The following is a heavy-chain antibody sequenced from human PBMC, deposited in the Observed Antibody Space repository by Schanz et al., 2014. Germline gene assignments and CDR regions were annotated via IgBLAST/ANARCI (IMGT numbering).Heavy chain of an antibody. CDR3: ARGSGTFDS. CDR1: GFTVSSNY. V-gene: IGHV3-30*03. D-gene: IGHD3-3*01. J-gene: IGHJ4*02. Sequence: VQLVESGGGLVQPGGSLRLSCAASGFTVSSNYMSWVRQAPGKGLEWVAYISNDGSSKYYADSVKGRFSISRDNSKNTVFLQMNNLRAEDTAVYYCARGSGTFDSWGQGTLVTVSS. CDR2: ISNDGSSK.